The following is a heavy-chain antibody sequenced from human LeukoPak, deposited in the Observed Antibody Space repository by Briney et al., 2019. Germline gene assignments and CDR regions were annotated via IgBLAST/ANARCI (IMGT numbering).Heavy chain of an antibody. J-gene: IGHJ4*02. CDR2: ISSGGSTK. CDR3: TSGTDF. D-gene: IGHD1-1*01. V-gene: IGHV3-11*04. CDR1: GCISSDYY. Sequence: GGSLRLSCTASGCISSDYYMTWMRQAPGKGLEWISYISSGGSTKKYADSVKGRFTISRDNAKKSLYLQMNSLRVEDTAVYYCTSGTDFWGRGTLVAVSS.